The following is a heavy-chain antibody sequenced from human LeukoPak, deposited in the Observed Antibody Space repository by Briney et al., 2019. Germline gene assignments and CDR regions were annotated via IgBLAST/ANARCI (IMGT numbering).Heavy chain of an antibody. CDR3: ARSDPKLLWFGELPHWFDP. CDR1: GSIFTSYW. D-gene: IGHD3-10*01. J-gene: IGHJ5*02. Sequence: GAPLQISCKGAGSIFTSYWSGGGRPLRGKGVEGTGIIYPGDSDTRDSPSFQGQVTISADKSISPAYLQWSSLKASDTAMYYCARSDPKLLWFGELPHWFDPWGQGTLVTVSS. V-gene: IGHV5-51*01. CDR2: IYPGDSDT.